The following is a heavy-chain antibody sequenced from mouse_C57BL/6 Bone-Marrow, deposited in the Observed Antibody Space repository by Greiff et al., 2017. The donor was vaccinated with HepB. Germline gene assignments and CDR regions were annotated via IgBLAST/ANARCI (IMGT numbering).Heavy chain of an antibody. J-gene: IGHJ1*03. CDR2: SRNKANDYTT. Sequence: EVKLVESGGGLVQSGRSLRLSCATSGFTFSDFYMEWVRQAPGKGLEWIAASRNKANDYTTEYSASVKGRFIVSRDTSQSILYLQMNALRAEDTAIYYCARDYYGSSYVGYWYFDVWGTGTTVTVSS. D-gene: IGHD1-1*01. CDR1: GFTFSDFY. CDR3: ARDYYGSSYVGYWYFDV. V-gene: IGHV7-1*01.